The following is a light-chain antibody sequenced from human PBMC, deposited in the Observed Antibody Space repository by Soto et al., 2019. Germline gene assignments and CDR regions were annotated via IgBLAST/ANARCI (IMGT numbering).Light chain of an antibody. J-gene: IGKJ4*01. CDR3: QQNNKWPPVT. Sequence: EVVMTQSPATVSVFPGEGATLSCRASQTISTDLAWYQQKPGQAPRLLIYGASTSATGVPDRFSGGGSGTEFTLTISSRQSEDVAFYYCQQNNKWPPVTFGGGTKVEIK. V-gene: IGKV3-15*01. CDR1: QTISTD. CDR2: GAS.